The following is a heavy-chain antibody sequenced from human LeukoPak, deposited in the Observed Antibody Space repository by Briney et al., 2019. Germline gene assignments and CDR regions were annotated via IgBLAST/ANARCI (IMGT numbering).Heavy chain of an antibody. D-gene: IGHD3-22*01. CDR3: TRVETNYYDSSGYGAFDI. J-gene: IGHJ3*02. Sequence: GGSLRLPCTASGFTFGDYAMSWVRQAPGKGLEWIGFIRSKAYGGTTEYAASVKGRFTISRDDSKSIAYLQMNSLKTEDTAVYYCTRVETNYYDSSGYGAFDIWGQGTMVTVSS. V-gene: IGHV3-49*04. CDR1: GFTFGDYA. CDR2: IRSKAYGGTT.